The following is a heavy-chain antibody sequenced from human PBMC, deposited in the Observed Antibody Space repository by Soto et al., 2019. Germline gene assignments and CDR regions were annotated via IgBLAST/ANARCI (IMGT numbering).Heavy chain of an antibody. CDR3: ARHLVAAAGTGLR. CDR1: GYSFTSYW. CDR2: IDPSDSYT. Sequence: LGESLKISCKGSGYSFTSYWISWVRQMPGKGLEWMGRIDPSDSYTNYSPSFQGHVTISADKSISTAYLQWSSLKASDTAMYYCARHLVAAAGTGLRWGQGTLVTVSS. D-gene: IGHD6-13*01. J-gene: IGHJ4*02. V-gene: IGHV5-10-1*01.